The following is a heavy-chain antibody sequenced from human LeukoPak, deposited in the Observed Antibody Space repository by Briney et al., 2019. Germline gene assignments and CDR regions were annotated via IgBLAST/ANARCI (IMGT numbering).Heavy chain of an antibody. D-gene: IGHD6-19*01. CDR1: GGSISSSSYY. CDR2: IYYSGST. J-gene: IGHJ2*01. V-gene: IGHV4-39*07. CDR3: ARDPIGKAVAGPSPWYFDL. Sequence: PSETLSLTCTVSGGSISSSSYYWGWIRQPPGKGLEWIGSIYYSGSTYYNPSLKSRVTISVDTSKNQFSLKLSSVTAADTAVYYCARDPIGKAVAGPSPWYFDLWGRGTLVTVSS.